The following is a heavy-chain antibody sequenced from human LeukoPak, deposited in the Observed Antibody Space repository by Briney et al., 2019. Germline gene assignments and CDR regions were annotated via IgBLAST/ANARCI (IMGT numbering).Heavy chain of an antibody. V-gene: IGHV3-23*01. D-gene: IGHD6-19*01. CDR3: ATTYVTGRYDYFDY. Sequence: GVSLRLSCAASGFTFSRYGMSWVRQAPGKGLEWVSVISGSDGSGGTTYYADSVTGRFTISRDNAKNTLYLQMNSLRAEDTAVYYCATTYVTGRYDYFDYWGQGTLVTVSS. CDR1: GFTFSRYG. CDR2: ISGSDGSGGTT. J-gene: IGHJ4*02.